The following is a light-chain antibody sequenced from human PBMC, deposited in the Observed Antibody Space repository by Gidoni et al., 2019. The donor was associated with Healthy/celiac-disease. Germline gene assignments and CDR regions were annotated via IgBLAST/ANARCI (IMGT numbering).Light chain of an antibody. CDR2: YAS. V-gene: IGKV1-5*01. Sequence: DIQMTQSPSTLSASVGDRVTITCRASQSISSWLAWYQQKPGKAPKLLIYYASSLESGVPSRFSGSGSGTEFTLTISSLQPDDFATYYCQQYNSYSYTFGQXTKLEIK. CDR3: QQYNSYSYT. CDR1: QSISSW. J-gene: IGKJ2*01.